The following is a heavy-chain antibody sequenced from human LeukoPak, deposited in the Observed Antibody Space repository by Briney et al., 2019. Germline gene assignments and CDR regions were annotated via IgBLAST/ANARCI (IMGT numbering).Heavy chain of an antibody. CDR2: ITGDGNTI. J-gene: IGHJ6*02. D-gene: IGHD2-21*02. CDR1: GYSFNAYA. V-gene: IGHV3-23*01. Sequence: GGSLRLSCAASGYSFNAYAMSWVRQAPGKGLEWVSSITGDGNTIIYADSVKGRFTISRDYSKNTLYLQMNSLRVEDTAIYHCAKRGDYYSYYYVMEVWGQGTTVIVSS. CDR3: AKRGDYYSYYYVMEV.